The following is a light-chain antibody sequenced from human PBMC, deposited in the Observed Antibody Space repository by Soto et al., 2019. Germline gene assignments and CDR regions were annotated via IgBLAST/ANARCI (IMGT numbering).Light chain of an antibody. CDR2: EVS. V-gene: IGLV2-8*01. CDR1: SSDVGGYNY. CDR3: SSYVGSNFHVL. J-gene: IGLJ2*01. Sequence: QSVLTQPPSASGSPGQSVTISCTGTSSDVGGYNYVSWYQQHPGKAPKLMIYEVSKRPSGVPDRFSGSKSGNTASLTVSGLQVEDEADYYCSSYVGSNFHVLFGGGTKLTVL.